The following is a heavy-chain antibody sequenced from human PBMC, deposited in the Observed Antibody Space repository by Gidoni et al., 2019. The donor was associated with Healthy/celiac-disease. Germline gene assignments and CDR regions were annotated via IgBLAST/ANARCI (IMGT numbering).Heavy chain of an antibody. CDR1: GGSISSYY. D-gene: IGHD1-7*01. CDR2: IYYSGST. Sequence: QVQLQESGPGLVKPSETLSLTCTVSGGSISSYYWSWIRQPPGKGLAWIGDIYYSGSTNYNPSRKSRVTISVDTSKNQFALKLSSVTAADTAVYYCAREVEGNYDYWGQGTLVTVSS. J-gene: IGHJ4*02. CDR3: AREVEGNYDY. V-gene: IGHV4-59*01.